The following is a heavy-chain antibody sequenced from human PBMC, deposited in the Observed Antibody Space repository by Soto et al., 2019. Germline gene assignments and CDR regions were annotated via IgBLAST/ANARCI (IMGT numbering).Heavy chain of an antibody. D-gene: IGHD2-2*01. CDR2: IYYSGST. V-gene: IGHV4-31*03. Sequence: SETLSLTFTVSGGSISSGGYYWSWIRQHPGKGLEWIGYIYYSGSTYYNPSLKSRVTISVDTSKNQFSLKLSSVTAADTAVYYCARDSLDCSSTSCAPDWGQGTLVTVSS. CDR3: ARDSLDCSSTSCAPD. J-gene: IGHJ4*02. CDR1: GGSISSGGYY.